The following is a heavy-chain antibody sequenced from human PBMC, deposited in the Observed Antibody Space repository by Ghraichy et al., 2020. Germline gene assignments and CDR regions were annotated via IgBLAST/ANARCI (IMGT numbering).Heavy chain of an antibody. D-gene: IGHD3-22*01. CDR1: GGSFSGYY. CDR2: INHSGST. CDR3: AREMRATMIVVVTVFDY. Sequence: SETLSLTCAVYGGSFSGYYWSWIRQPPGKGLEWIGEINHSGSTNYNPSLKSRVTISVDTSKNQFSLKLSSVTAADTAVYYCAREMRATMIVVVTVFDYWGQGTLVTVSS. V-gene: IGHV4-34*01. J-gene: IGHJ4*02.